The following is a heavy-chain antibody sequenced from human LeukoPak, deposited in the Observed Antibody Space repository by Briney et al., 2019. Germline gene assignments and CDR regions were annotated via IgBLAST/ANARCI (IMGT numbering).Heavy chain of an antibody. CDR1: GFAFGTYA. CDR2: ISGSGDNT. V-gene: IGHV3-23*01. J-gene: IGHJ4*02. Sequence: GGSLRLSCAGSGFAFGTYAMSWVRQAPGKGLEWVSSISGSGDNTYYADSVKGQFTLSRDNSKNTLDLQMNSLRAEDTAIYHCAKVKAPDAIASYFDYWGQGTLVTVSS. D-gene: IGHD2-2*01. CDR3: AKVKAPDAIASYFDY.